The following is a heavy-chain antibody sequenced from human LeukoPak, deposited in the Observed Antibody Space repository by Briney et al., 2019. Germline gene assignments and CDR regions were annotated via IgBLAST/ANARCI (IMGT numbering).Heavy chain of an antibody. Sequence: GAPVKASCKVSGFSVPDYYLYWVQQAPGTGVEWGGRVDPEEGETIYADRFQGRLIITADTFTDTAYMELSSLRSEDTAVYFCATSPSIPAAPNDYWGQGTLVTVSS. CDR3: ATSPSIPAAPNDY. CDR1: GFSVPDYY. J-gene: IGHJ4*02. CDR2: VDPEEGET. V-gene: IGHV1-69-2*01. D-gene: IGHD2-2*01.